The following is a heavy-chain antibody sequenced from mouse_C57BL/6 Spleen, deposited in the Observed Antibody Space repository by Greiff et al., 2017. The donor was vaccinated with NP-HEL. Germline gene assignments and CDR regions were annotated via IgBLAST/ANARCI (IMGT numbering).Heavy chain of an antibody. CDR2: ISNGGGST. J-gene: IGHJ1*03. V-gene: IGHV5-12*01. CDR3: ARHSLYSNDWYFGV. D-gene: IGHD2-5*01. Sequence: EVMLVESGGGLVQPGGSLKLSCAASGFTFSDYYMYWVRQTPEKRLEWVAYISNGGGSTYYPATVQGRFTISRDNAKNTLYLQLSRLKSDDTAMDYCARHSLYSNDWYFGVWGTGTTVT. CDR1: GFTFSDYY.